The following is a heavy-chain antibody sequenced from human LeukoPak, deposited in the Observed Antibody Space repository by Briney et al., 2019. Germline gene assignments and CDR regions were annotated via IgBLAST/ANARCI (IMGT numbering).Heavy chain of an antibody. D-gene: IGHD3-9*01. V-gene: IGHV3-30*02. CDR3: ANGPHYNILTGFYRVRSHLDY. Sequence: GGSLRLSCAASGFIFSSYGMHWVRQAPGKGLEWVAFIRNDGSIRHYADSVKGRFIISRDNSKNTLFLQMNSLRAEDTALYYCANGPHYNILTGFYRVRSHLDYWGQGTLVTVSS. CDR1: GFIFSSYG. CDR2: IRNDGSIR. J-gene: IGHJ4*02.